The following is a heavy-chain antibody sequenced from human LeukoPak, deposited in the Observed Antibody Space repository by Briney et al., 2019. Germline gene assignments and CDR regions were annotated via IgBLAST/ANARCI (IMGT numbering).Heavy chain of an antibody. D-gene: IGHD3-22*01. CDR1: GFTFSSYG. Sequence: GGSLRLSCAASGFTFSSYGMHWVRLAPGKGLEWVAVIWYDGSNKYYADSVKGRFTISRDNSKNTLYLQMNSLRAEDTAVYYCARGSYYDSSGYYDYWGQGTLVTVSS. CDR2: IWYDGSNK. CDR3: ARGSYYDSSGYYDY. V-gene: IGHV3-33*01. J-gene: IGHJ4*02.